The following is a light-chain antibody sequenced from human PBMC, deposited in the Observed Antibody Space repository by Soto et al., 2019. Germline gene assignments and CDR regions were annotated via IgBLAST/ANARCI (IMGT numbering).Light chain of an antibody. CDR1: SGSVSTTYY. CDR3: MLYMGSDIVV. J-gene: IGLJ2*01. V-gene: IGLV8-61*01. CDR2: NTD. Sequence: QAVVTQEPSFSVSPGGTVTLTCGLTSGSVSTTYYPSWYQQTPGQAPRTLIYNTDTRSSGVPDRFSGSILENKAALTITGAKAEDESDYYCMLYMGSDIVVLGGGTKLTVL.